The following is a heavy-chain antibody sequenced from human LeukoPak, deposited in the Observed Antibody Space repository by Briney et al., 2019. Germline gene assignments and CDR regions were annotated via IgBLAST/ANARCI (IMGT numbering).Heavy chain of an antibody. CDR3: ARGEVTLRWMGMDV. J-gene: IGHJ6*02. Sequence: GGSLRLSCAASGFTVSSNYMSWVRQAPGKGLEWVSVIYSGGSTYYADSVKGRFTISRHNSKNTLYLQMNSLRAEDTAVYYCARGEVTLRWMGMDVWGQGTTVTVSS. V-gene: IGHV3-53*04. CDR2: IYSGGST. D-gene: IGHD4-23*01. CDR1: GFTVSSNY.